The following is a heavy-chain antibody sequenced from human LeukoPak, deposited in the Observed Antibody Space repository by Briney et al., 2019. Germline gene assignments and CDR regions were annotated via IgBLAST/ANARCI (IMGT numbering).Heavy chain of an antibody. Sequence: GGSLRLSCAASGFTFSSYAMRWVRQAPGKGLEWVAVISYDGSNKYYADSVKGRFTISRDNSKNTLYLQMNSLRAEDTAVYYCATACGGDCYSDYWGQGTLVTVSS. CDR3: ATACGGDCYSDY. CDR2: ISYDGSNK. CDR1: GFTFSSYA. D-gene: IGHD2-21*02. J-gene: IGHJ4*02. V-gene: IGHV3-30*04.